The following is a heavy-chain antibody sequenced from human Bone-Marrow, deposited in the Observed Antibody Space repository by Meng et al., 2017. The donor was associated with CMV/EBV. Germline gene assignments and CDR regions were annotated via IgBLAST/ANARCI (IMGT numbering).Heavy chain of an antibody. D-gene: IGHD2-15*01. Sequence: GGSLRLSCAVYGGSFSGYYWSWVRQAPGKGLEWVSDIYSGGDSYYADSVEGRFTISRDNSNNTLYLQMSRLRPDDTAVYYCARGYWRNGYPNWGQGTLVTVSS. J-gene: IGHJ4*02. V-gene: IGHV3-66*02. CDR2: IYSGGDS. CDR1: GGSFSGYY. CDR3: ARGYWRNGYPN.